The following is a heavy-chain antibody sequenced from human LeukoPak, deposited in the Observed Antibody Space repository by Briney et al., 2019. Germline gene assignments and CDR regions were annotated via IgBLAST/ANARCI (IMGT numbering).Heavy chain of an antibody. J-gene: IGHJ4*02. Sequence: PGGSLRLSCAASGFTFSSYDMSWVRQTPGKGLEWVSAISGSGDSTHYADSVKGRFTISRDNFKNTLYLQMNSLRAADTALYYCAKAAVTGADYWGQGTLVTVSS. CDR3: AKAAVTGADY. CDR2: ISGSGDST. V-gene: IGHV3-23*01. CDR1: GFTFSSYD. D-gene: IGHD7-27*01.